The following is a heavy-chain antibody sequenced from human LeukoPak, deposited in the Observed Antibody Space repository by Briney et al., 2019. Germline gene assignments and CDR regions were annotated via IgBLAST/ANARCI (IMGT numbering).Heavy chain of an antibody. CDR3: ARERSSVVTDPRGFDY. D-gene: IGHD2-21*02. J-gene: IGHJ4*02. V-gene: IGHV3-30-3*01. CDR2: ISYDGSNK. Sequence: VRSLRLSCAASGFTFSSYAMHWVRQAPGKGLEWVAVISYDGSNKYYADSVKGRFTISRDNSKNTLYLQMNSLRAEDTAVYYCARERSSVVTDPRGFDYWGQGTLVTVSS. CDR1: GFTFSSYA.